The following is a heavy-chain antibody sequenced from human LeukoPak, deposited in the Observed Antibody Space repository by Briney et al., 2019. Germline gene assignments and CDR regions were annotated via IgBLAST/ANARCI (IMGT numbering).Heavy chain of an antibody. CDR3: ARGPGGAFDF. V-gene: IGHV3-21*01. CDR1: GFTFSSYS. Sequence: GGSLRLSCAASGFTFSSYSMNWVRQAPGKGLEWVSSISSSSSYIYYADSVKGRFTISRDNANNSLYLQINTLRAEDTAVYYCARGPGGAFDFWGQGTMVTVSS. J-gene: IGHJ3*01. CDR2: ISSSSSYI. D-gene: IGHD1-1*01.